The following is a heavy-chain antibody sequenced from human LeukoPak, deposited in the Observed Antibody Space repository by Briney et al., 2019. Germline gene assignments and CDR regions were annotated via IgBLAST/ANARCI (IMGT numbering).Heavy chain of an antibody. CDR2: ISGNDDGT. Sequence: GGSLRLSCTASGFTFSTCGMTWVRRAPGKGLKWVSSISGNDDGTYYADSVKGRFTISRDNSKNTLYLQMNSLRAEDTAIYYCAKRGPIYSASPGNYFDYWGQGTLVTVSS. J-gene: IGHJ4*02. D-gene: IGHD3-10*01. V-gene: IGHV3-23*01. CDR1: GFTFSTCG. CDR3: AKRGPIYSASPGNYFDY.